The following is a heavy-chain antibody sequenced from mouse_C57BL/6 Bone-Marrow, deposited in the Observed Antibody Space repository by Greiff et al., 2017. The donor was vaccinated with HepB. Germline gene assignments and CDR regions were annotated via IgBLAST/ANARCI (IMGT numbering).Heavy chain of an antibody. Sequence: QVHVKQPGAELVKPGASVKLSCKASGYTFTSYWMQWVKQRPGQGLEWIGEIDPSDSYTNYNQKFKGKATLTVDTSSSTAYMQLSSLTSEDSAVYYCARIYYDYDVAWFAYWGQGTLVTVSA. J-gene: IGHJ3*01. CDR2: IDPSDSYT. D-gene: IGHD2-4*01. CDR1: GYTFTSYW. V-gene: IGHV1-50*01. CDR3: ARIYYDYDVAWFAY.